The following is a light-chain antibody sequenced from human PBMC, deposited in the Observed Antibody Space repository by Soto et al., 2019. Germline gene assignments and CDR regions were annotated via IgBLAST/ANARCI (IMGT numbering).Light chain of an antibody. CDR1: SSDVGGYNY. CDR2: DVS. V-gene: IGLV2-11*01. CDR3: CSYAGSYTLV. J-gene: IGLJ2*01. Sequence: QSALTQPRSVSGSPGQSVTISCTGTSSDVGGYNYVSWYQQHPGKAPKLTIYDVSKRPSGVLDRFSGSKSGNTASLTISGLQSEYEADYYCCSYAGSYTLVFGGGTKLTVL.